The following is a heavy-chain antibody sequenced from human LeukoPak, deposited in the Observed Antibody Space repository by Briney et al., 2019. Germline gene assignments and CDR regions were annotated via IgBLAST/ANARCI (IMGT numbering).Heavy chain of an antibody. CDR3: ARVPPPGFTMVRGVINHYYGMDV. CDR2: IDYSGSP. V-gene: IGHV4-39*07. J-gene: IGHJ6*02. CDR1: GDSISSRSYY. D-gene: IGHD3-10*01. Sequence: SETLSLTCTVSGDSISSRSYYWVWIRQPPGKGREWIGSIDYSGSPYYNPSLKSRVTISGDTSKNQFSLRLTSVTAADTAVYYCARVPPPGFTMVRGVINHYYGMDVWGQGTTVTVSS.